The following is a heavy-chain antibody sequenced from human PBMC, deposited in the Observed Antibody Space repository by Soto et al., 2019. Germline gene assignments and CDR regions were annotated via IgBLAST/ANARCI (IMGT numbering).Heavy chain of an antibody. V-gene: IGHV3-9*01. CDR3: AKDATYYDILTGYIDY. J-gene: IGHJ4*02. CDR1: GFTFDDYA. D-gene: IGHD3-9*01. Sequence: EVQLVESGGGLVQPGRSLRLSCAASGFTFDDYAMHWVRQAPGKGLEWVSGISWNSGSIGYADSVKGRFTISRDNAKNSLYLQMNSLRAEDTALYYCAKDATYYDILTGYIDYWGQGTLVTVSS. CDR2: ISWNSGSI.